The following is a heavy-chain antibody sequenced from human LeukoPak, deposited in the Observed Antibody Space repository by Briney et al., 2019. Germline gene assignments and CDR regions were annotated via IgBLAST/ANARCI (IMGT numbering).Heavy chain of an antibody. Sequence: ASVKVSCKASGYTFTSYDINWVRQATGQGLEWLGWMNPNSGNTGYAQKFQGRVTITGHTSISTAYMELSSLRSEDTAVYYCARAVRGVVVVPAATIGRDYYYYMDVWGKGTTVTVSS. CDR2: MNPNSGNT. J-gene: IGHJ6*03. CDR1: GYTFTSYD. V-gene: IGHV1-8*01. CDR3: ARAVRGVVVVPAATIGRDYYYYMDV. D-gene: IGHD2-2*01.